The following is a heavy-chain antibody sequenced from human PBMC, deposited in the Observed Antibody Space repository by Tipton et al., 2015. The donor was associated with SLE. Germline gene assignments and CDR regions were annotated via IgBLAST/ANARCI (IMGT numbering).Heavy chain of an antibody. CDR2: IYYSGST. V-gene: IGHV4-31*03. CDR1: GGSISSGGYY. J-gene: IGHJ4*02. CDR3: ASHSDAASSYSSSWPFGY. Sequence: TLSLTCTVSGGSISSGGYYWSWIRQHPGKGLEWIGYIYYSGSTYYNPSLKSRVTISVDTSKNQFSLKLSSVTAADTAVYYCASHSDAASSYSSSWPFGYWGQGTLVTVSS. D-gene: IGHD6-13*01.